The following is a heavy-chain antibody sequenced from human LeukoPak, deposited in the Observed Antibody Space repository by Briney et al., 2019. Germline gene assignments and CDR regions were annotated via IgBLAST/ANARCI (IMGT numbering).Heavy chain of an antibody. CDR1: GGSFSGYY. CDR3: ARALDILTGTFDY. D-gene: IGHD3-9*01. V-gene: IGHV4-34*01. J-gene: IGHJ4*02. CDR2: INHSGST. Sequence: SETLSLTCAVYGGSFSGYYWSWIRQPPGKGLEWIGEINHSGSTNYNPSLKSRVTISVDTSKNQFSLKPSSVTAADTAVYYCARALDILTGTFDYWGQGTLVTVSS.